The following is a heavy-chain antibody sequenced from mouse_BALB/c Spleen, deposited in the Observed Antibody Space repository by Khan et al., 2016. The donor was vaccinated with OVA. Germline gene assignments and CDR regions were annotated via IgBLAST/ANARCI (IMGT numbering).Heavy chain of an antibody. CDR2: IHPSDSET. D-gene: IGHD1-2*01. Sequence: QVQLKQSGAELVRPGASVKLSCKASGYSFTSYWMNWMKQRPGQGLEWIGIIHPSDSETRLNQKFKDKATLTVDKSSSTAYMQLSSPTSEDSAVYYCARGTTASYWYFDVWVAGTTVTVSS. J-gene: IGHJ1*01. V-gene: IGHV1-61*01. CDR3: ARGTTASYWYFDV. CDR1: GYSFTSYW.